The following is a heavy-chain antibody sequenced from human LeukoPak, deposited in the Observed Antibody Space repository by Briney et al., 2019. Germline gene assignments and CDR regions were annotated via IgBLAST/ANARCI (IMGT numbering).Heavy chain of an antibody. D-gene: IGHD1-7*01. CDR1: GFTFSSYS. CDR2: ISSSSSYI. Sequence: PGGSLRLSCAASGFTFSSYSMNWVRQAPGKGLGGVSSISSSSSYIYYADSVKGRFTISRDNAKNSLYLQMNSLRAEDTAVYYCARVGITGTSPFDYWGQGTLVTVSS. V-gene: IGHV3-21*01. J-gene: IGHJ4*02. CDR3: ARVGITGTSPFDY.